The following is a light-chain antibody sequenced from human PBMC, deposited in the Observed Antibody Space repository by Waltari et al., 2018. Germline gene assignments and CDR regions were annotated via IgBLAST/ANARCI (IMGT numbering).Light chain of an antibody. CDR2: GAS. CDR3: QQYGSSRFT. Sequence: ELVLTQSPGTLSLSPGERATPSCRASQSVSSSYLAWYQQKPGQAPRLLIYGASSRATGIPDRFSGSGSGTDFTLTISRLEPEDFAVYYCQQYGSSRFTFGPGTKVDIK. CDR1: QSVSSSY. V-gene: IGKV3-20*01. J-gene: IGKJ3*01.